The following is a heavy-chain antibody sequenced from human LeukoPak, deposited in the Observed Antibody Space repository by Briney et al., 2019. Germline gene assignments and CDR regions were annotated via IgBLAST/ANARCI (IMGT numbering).Heavy chain of an antibody. CDR2: INGDGSST. J-gene: IGHJ4*02. CDR1: GFTFSSYW. Sequence: GGSLRLSCAASGFTFSSYWMHWVRHAPGKGLVWVSHINGDGSSTSYADSVKGRFTISRDNAKNTLYLQMNSLRAEDTAVYYCSDLDYWGQGTLVTVSS. CDR3: SDLDY. V-gene: IGHV3-74*01.